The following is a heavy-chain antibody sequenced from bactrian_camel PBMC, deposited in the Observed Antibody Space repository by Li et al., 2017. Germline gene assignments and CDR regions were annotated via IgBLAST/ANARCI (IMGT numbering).Heavy chain of an antibody. CDR3: GTDLTSISALGY. CDR1: GFTLSRIT. Sequence: HVQLVESGGGRVQPGGSLRLSCVNSGFTLSRITMRWVRQAPGQGLEWVSRIGSDGSAPFYTPSVKGRFTISRDNAKNTLYLQLNSLKTDDTAMYYCGTDLTSISALGYWGQGTQVTVS. J-gene: IGHJ6*01. CDR2: IGSDGSAP. V-gene: IGHV3S6*01. D-gene: IGHD7*01.